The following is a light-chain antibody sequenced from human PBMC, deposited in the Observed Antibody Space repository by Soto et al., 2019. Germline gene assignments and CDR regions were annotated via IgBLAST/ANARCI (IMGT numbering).Light chain of an antibody. CDR1: SSNIGSNY. CDR2: NNN. V-gene: IGLV1-47*02. CDR3: SSWDGSLSGYV. J-gene: IGLJ1*01. Sequence: QSVLTQPPSASGTPGQVVTISCSGSSSNIGSNYVYWYQQLPGTAPKLLIYNNNQRPSGAPDRFSASKSGTSASLAIRGLRSDDEADYYCSSWDGSLSGYVFGAGTKVPS.